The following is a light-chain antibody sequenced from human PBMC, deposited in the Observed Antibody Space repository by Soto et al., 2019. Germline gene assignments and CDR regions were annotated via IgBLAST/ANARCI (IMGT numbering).Light chain of an antibody. CDR1: QSISMY. Sequence: IVLTQSQGTQSVSPGERTTVSCRASQSISMYLAWYQQKPGQGPRLLIYGASTRATGVPARFSGGGSGTEFTLTITSLQSEDFAVYWCQQYNNWPLTFGPGTRLEIK. J-gene: IGKJ5*01. CDR3: QQYNNWPLT. V-gene: IGKV3D-15*01. CDR2: GAS.